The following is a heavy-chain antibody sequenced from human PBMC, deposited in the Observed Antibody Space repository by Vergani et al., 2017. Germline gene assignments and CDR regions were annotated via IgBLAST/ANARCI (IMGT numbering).Heavy chain of an antibody. Sequence: QVQLVESGGGLVKPGGSLRLSCAASGFTFSDYYMSWIRPAPGKGLEWVSYISSSSSYTNYADSVKGRFTISRDNAKNSLYLQMNSLRAEDTAVYYCARDRPDYYDSSGYYSLYFDYWGQGTLVTVSS. J-gene: IGHJ4*02. V-gene: IGHV3-11*06. D-gene: IGHD3-22*01. CDR2: ISSSSSYT. CDR3: ARDRPDYYDSSGYYSLYFDY. CDR1: GFTFSDYY.